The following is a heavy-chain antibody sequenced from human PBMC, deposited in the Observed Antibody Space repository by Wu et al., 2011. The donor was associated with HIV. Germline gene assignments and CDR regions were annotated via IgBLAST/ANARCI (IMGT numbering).Heavy chain of an antibody. Sequence: QVQLVQSGAEVKKPGSSVKVSCKASGGSFSSYAISWVRQAPGQGLEWMGGIIPVFGAARYAQKFQGRVTITADKSTSTAYMELSSLRSEDTAVYYCAGEPELEFHDSSGDGAFDIWGQGTMVTVSS. CDR3: AGEPELEFHDSSGDGAFDI. CDR1: GGSFSSYA. V-gene: IGHV1-69*06. J-gene: IGHJ3*02. D-gene: IGHD3-22*01. CDR2: IIPVFGAA.